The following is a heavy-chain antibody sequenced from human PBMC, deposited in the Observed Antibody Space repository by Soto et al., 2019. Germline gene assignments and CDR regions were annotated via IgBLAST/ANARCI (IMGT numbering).Heavy chain of an antibody. V-gene: IGHV4-59*01. CDR3: ARYKSNYYYGMDV. Sequence: SSETLSLTCTVSGASISGYHWSWIRQFPGKGLECLGYIYYSGITNYNPSLKSRVTISVDTSKNQFSLKLSSVTAADTAVYYCARYKSNYYYGMDVWGQGTTVTVSS. CDR2: IYYSGIT. J-gene: IGHJ6*02. D-gene: IGHD1-20*01. CDR1: GASISGYH.